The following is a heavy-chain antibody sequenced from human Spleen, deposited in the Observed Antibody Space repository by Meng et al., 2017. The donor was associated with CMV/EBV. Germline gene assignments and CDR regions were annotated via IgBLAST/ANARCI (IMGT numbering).Heavy chain of an antibody. D-gene: IGHD1-26*01. J-gene: IGHJ6*02. CDR2: IYSGGVAT. CDR1: GFAFSTYA. V-gene: IGHV3-23*03. CDR3: AKIGSFTYYYYGMDV. Sequence: GESLKISCAASGFAFSTYAMSWVRQAPGKGLEWVSVIYSGGVATYYADSVKGRFTISRDNSNNTLFLQMDSLGAEDTAVYYCAKIGSFTYYYYGMDVWGQGTTVTVSS.